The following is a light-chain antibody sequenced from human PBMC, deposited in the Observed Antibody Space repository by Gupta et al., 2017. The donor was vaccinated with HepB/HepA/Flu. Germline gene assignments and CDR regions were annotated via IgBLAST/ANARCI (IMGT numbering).Light chain of an antibody. CDR2: AAS. CDR1: QNIGTS. CDR3: QQTDNSPWT. J-gene: IGKJ1*01. Sequence: DIQMTQSPSSPSASVGGRVTITCRTSQNIGTSLNWYQQKSGNAPKLLIYAASRVHSGVSSRFSGGGSGTDFTLTISRLQPEDFATYSCQQTDNSPWTFGQGTKVEIK. V-gene: IGKV1-39*01.